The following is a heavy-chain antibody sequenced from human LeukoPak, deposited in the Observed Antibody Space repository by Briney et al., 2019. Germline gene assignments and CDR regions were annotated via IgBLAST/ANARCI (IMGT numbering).Heavy chain of an antibody. CDR2: ISYDGSNK. CDR1: GFTFSSYG. Sequence: GGSLRLFCAASGFTFSSYGMHWVRQAPGKGLEWVAVISYDGSNKYYADSVKGRFTISRDNSKNTLYLQMNSLRAEDTAVYYCAKDLRDTGQLAPDSLDYWGQGTLVTVSS. V-gene: IGHV3-30*18. J-gene: IGHJ4*02. CDR3: AKDLRDTGQLAPDSLDY. D-gene: IGHD6-13*01.